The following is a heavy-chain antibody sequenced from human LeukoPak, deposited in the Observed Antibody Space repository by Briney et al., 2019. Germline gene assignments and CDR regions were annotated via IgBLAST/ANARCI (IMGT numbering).Heavy chain of an antibody. J-gene: IGHJ6*03. V-gene: IGHV3-30*02. CDR3: ANFPRYMDV. CDR2: IRYDGSNK. Sequence: PSEGSLRLSCGASGFPFSSYGMHWVRQAPGKGLEWVAFIRYDGSNKYYADSVKGRFTISRDNSKNTLYLQMNSLSAEDTAVYYCANFPRYMDVWGKGTTVTVSS. CDR1: GFPFSSYG.